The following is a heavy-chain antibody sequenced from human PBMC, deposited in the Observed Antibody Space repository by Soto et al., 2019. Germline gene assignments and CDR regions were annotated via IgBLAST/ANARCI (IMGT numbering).Heavy chain of an antibody. CDR1: GFTFGSYA. CDR3: TRYYYESSGYYVY. Sequence: GGSLRLSCTGSGFTFGSYALSWVRQAPGKGLEWVGVIRSESNGGTTDYAASVKGRITISRDDSKSIAYMEINSLQAEDTAVYYCTRYYYESSGYYVYWGQGALVTVSS. J-gene: IGHJ4*02. V-gene: IGHV3-49*04. CDR2: IRSESNGGTT. D-gene: IGHD3-22*01.